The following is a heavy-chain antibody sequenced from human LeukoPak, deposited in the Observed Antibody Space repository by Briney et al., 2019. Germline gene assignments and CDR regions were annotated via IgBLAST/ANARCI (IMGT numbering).Heavy chain of an antibody. V-gene: IGHV4-61*02. D-gene: IGHD4-11*01. CDR3: ARATVTTDY. CDR1: GGSISSGSYY. Sequence: SETLSLTCTVSGGSISSGSYYWSWIRQPAGKGLEWIGRIYTSGSTNYNPSLKSRVTISVDTSKNQFSLKLSSVTAADTAVYYCARATVTTDYWGQGTLVTVSS. CDR2: IYTSGST. J-gene: IGHJ4*02.